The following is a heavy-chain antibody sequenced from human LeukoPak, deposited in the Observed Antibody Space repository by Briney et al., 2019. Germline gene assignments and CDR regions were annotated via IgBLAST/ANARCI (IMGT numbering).Heavy chain of an antibody. CDR1: GFTFSSYA. Sequence: GGSLRLSCAASGFTFSSYAMSWVRQAPGKGLEWVSAISGSGGSTYYADSVKGRFTISRDNSKNTLYLQMNSLRAEDTAVYYCAKSYYGSGRGTYFDYWGQGTLVTVSS. CDR2: ISGSGGST. J-gene: IGHJ4*02. V-gene: IGHV3-23*01. CDR3: AKSYYGSGRGTYFDY. D-gene: IGHD3-10*01.